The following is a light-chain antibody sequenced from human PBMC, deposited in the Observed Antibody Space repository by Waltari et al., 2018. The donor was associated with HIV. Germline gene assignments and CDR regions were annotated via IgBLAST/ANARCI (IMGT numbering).Light chain of an antibody. CDR2: GAS. Sequence: EIVMTQSPATLSVSPGERATLSCRASQSVSSNLAWYQQKPGQAPRLLIYGASIRATGIPARFSGSGSGTEFTLTISSLQSEDFAVYYCQQYNNCLRTFGQGTKVEIK. V-gene: IGKV3-15*01. CDR3: QQYNNCLRT. J-gene: IGKJ1*01. CDR1: QSVSSN.